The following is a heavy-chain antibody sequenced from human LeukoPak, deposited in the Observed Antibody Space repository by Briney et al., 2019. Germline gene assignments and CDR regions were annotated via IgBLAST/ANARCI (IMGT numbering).Heavy chain of an antibody. J-gene: IGHJ6*02. CDR3: ARDQIEQSGYSSGWYTMCYYYGMDV. CDR2: IYYSGST. V-gene: IGHV4-59*01. Sequence: SETLSLTCTVSGGSISSYYWSWIRQPPGKGLEWIGYIYYSGSTNYNPSLKSRVTISVDTSKNQFSLKLSSVTAADTAVYYCARDQIEQSGYSSGWYTMCYYYGMDVWGQGTTVTVSS. CDR1: GGSISSYY. D-gene: IGHD6-19*01.